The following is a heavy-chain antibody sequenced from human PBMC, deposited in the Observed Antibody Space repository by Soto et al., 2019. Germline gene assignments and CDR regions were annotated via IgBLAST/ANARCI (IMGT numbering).Heavy chain of an antibody. Sequence: QVQLVQSGAEVKKPGASVKVSRKASGYTFTSYGISWVRQAPGQGLEWMGWISAYNGNTNYAQKLQGRVTMTTDTSTSTAYMELRSLRSDDTAVYYCARDSGYCSSTSCYDVGWFDPWGQGTLVTVSS. V-gene: IGHV1-18*01. J-gene: IGHJ5*02. D-gene: IGHD2-2*01. CDR2: ISAYNGNT. CDR3: ARDSGYCSSTSCYDVGWFDP. CDR1: GYTFTSYG.